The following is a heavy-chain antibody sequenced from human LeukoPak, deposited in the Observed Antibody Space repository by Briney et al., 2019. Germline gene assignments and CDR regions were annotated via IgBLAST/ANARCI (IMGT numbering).Heavy chain of an antibody. CDR2: IYYSGST. J-gene: IGHJ6*03. D-gene: IGHD1-1*01. V-gene: IGHV4-59*01. CDR3: ARETTGSYYHYYYMDV. Sequence: SSETLSLTCTVSGGSISSYYWSWIRQPPGKGLEWVGYIYYSGSTNYNPSLKSGVTISVATSKNQFSLKLSSVTAADTAVYYCARETTGSYYHYYYMDVWGKGTPVTVSS. CDR1: GGSISSYY.